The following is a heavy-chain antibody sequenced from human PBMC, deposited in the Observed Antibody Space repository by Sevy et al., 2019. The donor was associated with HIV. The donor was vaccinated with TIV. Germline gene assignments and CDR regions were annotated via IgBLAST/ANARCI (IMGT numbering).Heavy chain of an antibody. CDR2: IYTTANT. D-gene: IGHD6-13*01. CDR1: GGSISSNY. Sequence: SETLSLTCTVSGGSISSNYWSWIRQPAGKGLEWIGRIYTTANTNYSPSLKSRVTMSLDTSKNQFSLNLSSVTAADTAVYYCAKGSSWSAWFDTWGQGTLVTVSS. CDR3: AKGSSWSAWFDT. V-gene: IGHV4-4*07. J-gene: IGHJ5*02.